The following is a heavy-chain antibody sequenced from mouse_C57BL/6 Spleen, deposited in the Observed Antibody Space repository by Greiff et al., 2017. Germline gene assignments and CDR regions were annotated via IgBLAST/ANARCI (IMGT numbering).Heavy chain of an antibody. CDR3: TTRDGYDYDSFAY. CDR2: IDPEDGDT. J-gene: IGHJ3*01. V-gene: IGHV14-1*01. CDR1: GFNIKDYY. Sequence: VQLKESGAELVRPGASVKLSCTASGFNIKDYYMHWVKQRPEQGLEWIGRIDPEDGDTDYAPKFQGKATMTADTSSNTAYLQLSSLTSEDTAVYYCTTRDGYDYDSFAYWGQGTLVTVSA. D-gene: IGHD2-4*01.